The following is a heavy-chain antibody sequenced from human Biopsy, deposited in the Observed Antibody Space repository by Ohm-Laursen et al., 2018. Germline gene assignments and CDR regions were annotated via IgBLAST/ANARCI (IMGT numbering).Heavy chain of an antibody. CDR1: GFTFSDYY. CDR2: ITSGGSTT. Sequence: GSLRLSCAASGFTFSDYYMSWIRQAPGKGLEWVSYITSGGSTTDYADSVKGRFTISRDNAKSSLFLQMNRLRAEDTAVYHCARATYSSGHKIDSWGQGTLVIVSS. CDR3: ARATYSSGHKIDS. V-gene: IGHV3-11*01. D-gene: IGHD6-25*01. J-gene: IGHJ4*02.